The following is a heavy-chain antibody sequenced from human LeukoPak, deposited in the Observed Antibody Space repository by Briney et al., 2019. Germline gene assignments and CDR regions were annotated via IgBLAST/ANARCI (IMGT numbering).Heavy chain of an antibody. CDR1: GYSFTNYG. V-gene: IGHV1-18*01. J-gene: IGHJ4*02. CDR2: ISPYDVNT. D-gene: IGHD2-15*01. Sequence: ASVKVSCKASGYSFTNYGISWVRQAPGQGLEWMGWISPYDVNTKYARSLQGRVTMTTVTSTSTAYMELRSLRSDDTAVYYCARGPYCSGTTCYSQYFDSWGQGTLVTVSS. CDR3: ARGPYCSGTTCYSQYFDS.